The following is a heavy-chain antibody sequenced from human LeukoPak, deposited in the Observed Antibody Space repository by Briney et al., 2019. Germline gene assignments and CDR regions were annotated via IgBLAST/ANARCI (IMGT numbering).Heavy chain of an antibody. CDR2: ISYDGSNA. J-gene: IGHJ6*02. D-gene: IGHD3-3*01. Sequence: QSGGSLRLSCAASGFTFSSYWMSWVRQAPGKGLEWVAIISYDGSNAYYADSMKGRFTISRDNSKNTLYLQMNSLRAEDTAVYYCAKVNFGVIKRFHYAMDVWGQGTTVTVSS. V-gene: IGHV3-30*18. CDR3: AKVNFGVIKRFHYAMDV. CDR1: GFTFSSYW.